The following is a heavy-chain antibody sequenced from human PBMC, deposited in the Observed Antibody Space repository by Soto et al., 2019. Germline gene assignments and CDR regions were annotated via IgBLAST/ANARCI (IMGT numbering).Heavy chain of an antibody. Sequence: SVKVSCKALGGTFDSYAVSWVRQAPGQGLEWVGGITPIFRAADYAQKFQGRITITADLSTSTSYMELTSLRSDDTAVYYCARDPRMTLIRSYSSLAVWGQGTTVTVSS. V-gene: IGHV1-69*13. CDR2: ITPIFRAA. J-gene: IGHJ6*02. CDR3: ARDPRMTLIRSYSSLAV. CDR1: GGTFDSYA. D-gene: IGHD3-10*01.